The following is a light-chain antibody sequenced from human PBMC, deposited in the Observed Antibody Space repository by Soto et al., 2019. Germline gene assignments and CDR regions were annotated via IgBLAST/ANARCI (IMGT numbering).Light chain of an antibody. CDR2: GAS. CDR1: QSVSNNY. CDR3: QQRSNWTLT. Sequence: EIVLTQSPATLSLSPGERATLSCRASQSVSNNYLAWYQQKPGQAPRLLIYGASNRATGIPDRFSGSGSGTDFTLTISRLEPEDFAVYYCQQRSNWTLTFGGGNKVDI. J-gene: IGKJ4*01. V-gene: IGKV3D-20*02.